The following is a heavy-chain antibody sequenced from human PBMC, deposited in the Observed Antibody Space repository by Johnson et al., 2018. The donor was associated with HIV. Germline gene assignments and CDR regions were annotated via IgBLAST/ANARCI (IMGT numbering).Heavy chain of an antibody. CDR1: GFTVSSYG. CDR2: ISYDGSNK. Sequence: QEQLVESGGGLIQPGGSLRLSCAASGFTVSSYGMHWVRQAPGKGLEWVAVISYDGSNKYYADSVKGRFTISRDNSKNMYLQMNSLRAEDTAVYYCAKDSDKWAISGDDAFDIWGQGTMVTVSS. D-gene: IGHD1-26*01. V-gene: IGHV3-30*18. J-gene: IGHJ3*02. CDR3: AKDSDKWAISGDDAFDI.